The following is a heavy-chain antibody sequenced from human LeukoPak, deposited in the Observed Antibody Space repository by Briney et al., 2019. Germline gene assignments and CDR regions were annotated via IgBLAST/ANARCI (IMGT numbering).Heavy chain of an antibody. D-gene: IGHD2-2*01. Sequence: GASVKVSCKASGYTFTSYDINWVRQATGQGLEWMGWMNPNSGNTGYAQKFQGRVTMTRNTSISTAYMELSSLRSEDTAVYYCAREYSTINYYYYYMDVWGKGTTVTVS. CDR1: GYTFTSYD. CDR3: AREYSTINYYYYYMDV. J-gene: IGHJ6*03. V-gene: IGHV1-8*01. CDR2: MNPNSGNT.